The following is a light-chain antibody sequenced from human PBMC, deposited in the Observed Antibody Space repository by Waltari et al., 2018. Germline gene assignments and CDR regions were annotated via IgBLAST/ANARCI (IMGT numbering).Light chain of an antibody. Sequence: QSALTQPASVSGSLGQSITISCTGTSSDLGGYNSFPWHQQHPGKAPKLVIYDVRNRPSGVSHRFSGSKSGSTASLTISGLQAEDEADYFCSSYTRTTPTTYVFGTGTKVTVL. V-gene: IGLV2-14*01. CDR2: DVR. CDR1: SSDLGGYNS. CDR3: SSYTRTTPTTYV. J-gene: IGLJ1*01.